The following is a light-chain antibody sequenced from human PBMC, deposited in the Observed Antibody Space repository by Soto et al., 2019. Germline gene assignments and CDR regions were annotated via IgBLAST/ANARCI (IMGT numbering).Light chain of an antibody. CDR3: SSFTSSTTWV. V-gene: IGLV2-14*01. CDR2: EVS. J-gene: IGLJ3*02. Sequence: QSVLTQPASVSGSPGQSITISCTGTSSDVGGSNSVSWYQQHPGKVPKLMIYEVSNRPSGVSNRFSGSKSGNTASLTISGLQADDEADYYCSSFTSSTTWVFGGGTKVTGL. CDR1: SSDVGGSNS.